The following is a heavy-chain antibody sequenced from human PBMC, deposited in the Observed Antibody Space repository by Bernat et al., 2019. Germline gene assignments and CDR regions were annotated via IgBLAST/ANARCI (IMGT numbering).Heavy chain of an antibody. D-gene: IGHD1-7*01. CDR1: GYTFTSYD. CDR3: ARGRPGGGTGTTDY. J-gene: IGHJ4*02. CDR2: MNPNSGNT. V-gene: IGHV1-8*01. Sequence: QVQLVQSGAEVKKPGASVKVSCKASGYTFTSYDINWVRHATGQGLEWMGWMNPNSGNTGYAQKFQGRVTMARKTSISTAYMVLSSLRSEDTAVYYGARGRPGGGTGTTDYWGQGTLVTVSS.